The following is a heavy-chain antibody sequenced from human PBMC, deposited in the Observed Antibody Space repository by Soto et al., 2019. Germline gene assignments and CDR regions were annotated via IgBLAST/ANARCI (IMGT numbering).Heavy chain of an antibody. J-gene: IGHJ3*02. D-gene: IGHD1-1*01. V-gene: IGHV4-34*01. CDR1: GGSFSGYY. CDR3: ARGGPQLERRFPFDI. Sequence: QVQLQQWGAGLLKPSETLSLTCGVYGGSFSGYYWNWIRQAPGKGLEWIAEISQSGSTNYNPSLMGRVTISLETSKSQFSLQLKSVTAADTAVYYCARGGPQLERRFPFDIWGQGTVVNVSS. CDR2: ISQSGST.